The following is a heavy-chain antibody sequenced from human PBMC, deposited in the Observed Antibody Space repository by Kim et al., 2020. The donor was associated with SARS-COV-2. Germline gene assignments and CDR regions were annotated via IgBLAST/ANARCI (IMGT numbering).Heavy chain of an antibody. CDR3: ARDLLTGYYRGLDY. V-gene: IGHV3-33*05. CDR2: ISYDGSNK. D-gene: IGHD3-9*01. CDR1: GFTFSSYG. Sequence: GGSLRLSCAASGFTFSSYGMHWVRQAPGKGLEWVAVISYDGSNKYYADSVKGRFTISRDNSKNTLYLQMNSLRAEDTAVYYCARDLLTGYYRGLDYWGQGTLVTVSS. J-gene: IGHJ4*02.